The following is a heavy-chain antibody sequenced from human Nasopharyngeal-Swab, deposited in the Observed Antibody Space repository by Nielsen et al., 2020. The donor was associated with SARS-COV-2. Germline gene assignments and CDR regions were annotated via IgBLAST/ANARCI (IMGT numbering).Heavy chain of an antibody. CDR3: ARDRGAVARNYYYYGMDV. CDR2: IIPIFGTA. V-gene: IGHV1-69*13. CDR1: GGTFSSYA. J-gene: IGHJ6*02. Sequence: SVKVSCKASGGTFSSYAISWVRQAPGQGLEWMGGIIPIFGTANYAQKFQGRVTITADESTSTAYVELSSLRSEDTAVYYCARDRGAVARNYYYYGMDVWGQGTTVTVSS. D-gene: IGHD6-19*01.